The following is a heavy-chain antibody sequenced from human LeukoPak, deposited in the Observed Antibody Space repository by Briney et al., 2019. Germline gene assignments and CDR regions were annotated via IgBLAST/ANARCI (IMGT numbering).Heavy chain of an antibody. CDR3: ARDILSVAAAGTSEIIDY. CDR1: GFTFSSYS. V-gene: IGHV3-21*01. Sequence: GGSLRLSCAASGFTFSSYSMNWVRQAPGKGLEWVSSISSSSSYIYYADSVKGRFTISRDNAKNSLYLQMNSLRAEDTAVYYCARDILSVAAAGTSEIIDYWGQGTLVTVSS. J-gene: IGHJ4*02. D-gene: IGHD6-13*01. CDR2: ISSSSSYI.